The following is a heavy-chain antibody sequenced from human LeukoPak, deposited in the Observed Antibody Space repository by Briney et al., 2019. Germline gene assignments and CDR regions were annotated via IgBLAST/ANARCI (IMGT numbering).Heavy chain of an antibody. J-gene: IGHJ6*03. Sequence: ASVKVSCKASGYTFTSYDINWVRQATGQGLEWMGWMNPNKGNTGYAQKLQGRVTMTRNTSISTAYMELSSLRSEDTAVYYCARDGLFQLPFYYYYYMDVWGKGTTVTVSS. CDR3: ARDGLFQLPFYYYYYMDV. CDR2: MNPNKGNT. CDR1: GYTFTSYD. D-gene: IGHD2-2*01. V-gene: IGHV1-8*01.